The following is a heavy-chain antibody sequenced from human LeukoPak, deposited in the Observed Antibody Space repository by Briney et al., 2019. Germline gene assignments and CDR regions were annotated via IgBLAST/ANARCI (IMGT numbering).Heavy chain of an antibody. CDR3: ARGRSYSGSYCDY. V-gene: IGHV4-59*01. CDR2: IYYSGST. CDR1: GGSISSYY. J-gene: IGHJ4*02. Sequence: SETLSLTCTVSGGSISSYYWSWIRQRPGKGLEWIGYIYYSGSTNYNPSLKSRVTISVDTSKNQFSLKLSSVTAADTAVYYCARGRSYSGSYCDYWGQGTLVTVSS. D-gene: IGHD1-26*01.